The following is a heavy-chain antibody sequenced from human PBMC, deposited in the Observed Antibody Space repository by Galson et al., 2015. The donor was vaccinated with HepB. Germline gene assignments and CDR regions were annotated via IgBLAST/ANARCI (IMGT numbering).Heavy chain of an antibody. D-gene: IGHD1-1*01. CDR3: ARVMEPYYYYAMDV. Sequence: SVKVSCKASGYTFAGYYIHWVRQAPGRGLEWMGWINPNSGGTNYAQKFQGWVTMTRVTSISTAYMELSRLRSDDTAVYYCARVMEPYYYYAMDVWGQGTAVTVSS. V-gene: IGHV1-2*04. CDR1: GYTFAGYY. J-gene: IGHJ6*02. CDR2: INPNSGGT.